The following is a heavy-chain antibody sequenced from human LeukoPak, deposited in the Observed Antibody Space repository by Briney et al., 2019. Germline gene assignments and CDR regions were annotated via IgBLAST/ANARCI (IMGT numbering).Heavy chain of an antibody. CDR1: GGSFSGYY. CDR3: ATGEQWLPPDY. D-gene: IGHD6-19*01. J-gene: IGHJ4*02. Sequence: SETLSLTCAVYGGSFSGYYWSWVRQPPGKGLEWIGEMNHSGSTNCNPSLKSRVTISVDTSKNQFSLKLSSVTAADTAVYYCATGEQWLPPDYWGQGTLVTVSS. V-gene: IGHV4-34*01. CDR2: MNHSGST.